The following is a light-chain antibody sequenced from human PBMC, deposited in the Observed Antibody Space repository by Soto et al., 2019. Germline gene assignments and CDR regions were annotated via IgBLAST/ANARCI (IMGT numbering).Light chain of an antibody. CDR3: QQSGSSSGWT. CDR2: GAS. J-gene: IGKJ1*01. V-gene: IGKV3-20*01. Sequence: EIVLTQSPGTLSLSPGERATLSCRASQSVSSSYLAWYQQKPGQAPRLLIYGASSRATGIPDRFSGSGSGIDFALPISRLEPEDFAVYYCQQSGSSSGWTFGQGTTVEIK. CDR1: QSVSSSY.